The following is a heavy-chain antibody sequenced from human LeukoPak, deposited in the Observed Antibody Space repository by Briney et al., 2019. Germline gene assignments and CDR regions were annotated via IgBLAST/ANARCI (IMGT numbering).Heavy chain of an antibody. CDR1: GYTFTSYD. J-gene: IGHJ4*02. V-gene: IGHV1-8*01. CDR2: MNPNSGNT. Sequence: GASVKVSCKASGYTFTSYDINWVRRATGQGLEWMGWMNPNSGNTGYAQKFQGRVTMTRNTSISTAYMELSSLRSEDTAVYYCARAQHYYDSSGAFWGQGTLVTVSS. CDR3: ARAQHYYDSSGAF. D-gene: IGHD3-22*01.